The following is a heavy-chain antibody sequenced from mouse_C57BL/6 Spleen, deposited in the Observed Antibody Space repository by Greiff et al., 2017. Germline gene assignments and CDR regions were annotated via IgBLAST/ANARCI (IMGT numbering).Heavy chain of an antibody. J-gene: IGHJ2*01. CDR3: ARWSPLLGLDY. V-gene: IGHV1-82*01. Sequence: QVQLKQSGPELVKPGASVKISCKASGYAFSSSWMNWVKQRPGKGLEWIGRIYPGAGDTNYNGKFKGKATLTADKSSSTAYMQLSSLTSEDSAVYFCARWSPLLGLDYWGQGTTLTVSS. CDR1: GYAFSSSW. CDR2: IYPGAGDT. D-gene: IGHD4-1*01.